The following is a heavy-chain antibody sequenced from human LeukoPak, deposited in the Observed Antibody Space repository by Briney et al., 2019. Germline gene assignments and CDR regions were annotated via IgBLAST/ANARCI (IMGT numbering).Heavy chain of an antibody. J-gene: IGHJ4*02. Sequence: PSHAASASTFSSQGMHSVRQAPSKWRESLAFIRYDGSNKYYADSVKGRFTISRDNSKNTLYLQMNSLRAEDTAVYYCAKRLAAAGTFDYWGQGTLVTVSS. V-gene: IGHV3-30*02. D-gene: IGHD6-13*01. CDR3: AKRLAAAGTFDY. CDR2: IRYDGSNK. CDR1: ASTFSSQG.